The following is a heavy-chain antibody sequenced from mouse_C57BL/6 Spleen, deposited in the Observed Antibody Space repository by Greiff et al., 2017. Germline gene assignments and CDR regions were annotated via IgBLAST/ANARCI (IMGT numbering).Heavy chain of an antibody. V-gene: IGHV1-82*01. CDR3: APTVVAKRDWYFDV. D-gene: IGHD1-1*01. J-gene: IGHJ1*03. CDR1: GYAFSSSW. CDR2: IYPGDGDT. Sequence: VQLQQSGPELVKPGASVKISCKASGYAFSSSWMNWVKQRPGKGLEWIGRIYPGDGDTNYNGKFKGKATLTADKSSSTAYMQRSSLTSEDSAVYFGAPTVVAKRDWYFDVWGTGTTVTVSS.